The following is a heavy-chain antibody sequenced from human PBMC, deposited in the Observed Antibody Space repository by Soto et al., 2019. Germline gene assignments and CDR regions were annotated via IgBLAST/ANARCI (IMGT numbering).Heavy chain of an antibody. D-gene: IGHD3-22*01. Sequence: QVRLQETGPGLVKPSETLSLTCSVSGGSFSTYYWSWIRQPPGKGLEWIGYIYYMGSTNYNPSLKSRVTMSIDTSNNQFSLKLNSVTAADTAVYYCASDSGYTNWNFDLWGRGTLVTVSS. CDR1: GGSFSTYY. V-gene: IGHV4-59*01. J-gene: IGHJ2*01. CDR3: ASDSGYTNWNFDL. CDR2: IYYMGST.